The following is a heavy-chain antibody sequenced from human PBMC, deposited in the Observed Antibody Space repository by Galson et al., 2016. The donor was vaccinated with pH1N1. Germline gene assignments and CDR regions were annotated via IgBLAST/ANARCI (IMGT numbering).Heavy chain of an antibody. CDR2: IYHRSKWYY. Sequence: CAISGDSVSSSSDTWNWIGQSPQRGLEWLGRIYHRSKWYYEYAPSLQGRLRISPDTSSNQMSLHLNSVTLDDAAVYYCAREVWLRRGYYIDHWGQGSLVTVSS. J-gene: IGHJ4*02. CDR3: AREVWLRRGYYIDH. CDR1: GDSVSSSSDT. D-gene: IGHD3-3*01. V-gene: IGHV6-1*01.